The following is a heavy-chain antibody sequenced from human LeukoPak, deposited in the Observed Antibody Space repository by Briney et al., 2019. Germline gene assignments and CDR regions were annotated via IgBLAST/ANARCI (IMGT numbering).Heavy chain of an antibody. J-gene: IGHJ6*03. CDR3: ASGRYMDV. V-gene: IGHV1-8*02. Sequence: GASVKVSCKTSGYIFIDYEISWVRQAPGQGLEWMGWMNPKSGDTGYEQKFQGRITITRDSSISTVYMELSSLRSEDTALYYCASGRYMDVWGKGTTVTVSS. CDR2: MNPKSGDT. CDR1: GYIFIDYE.